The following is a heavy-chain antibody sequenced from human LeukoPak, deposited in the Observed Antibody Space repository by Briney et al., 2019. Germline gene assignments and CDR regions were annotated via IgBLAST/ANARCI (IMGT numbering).Heavy chain of an antibody. J-gene: IGHJ4*02. CDR3: ARLNSWEGSSGYYADY. D-gene: IGHD3-22*01. V-gene: IGHV4-30-2*01. Sequence: SETLSLTCAVSGGSIASGGYSWSWIRQPPGRGLEWIGNIYHTGNTYYNPSLKSRVTISVDRSKNQVSLKLSSVTAADTAVYYCARLNSWEGSSGYYADYWGQGTLVTVSS. CDR2: IYHTGNT. CDR1: GGSIASGGYS.